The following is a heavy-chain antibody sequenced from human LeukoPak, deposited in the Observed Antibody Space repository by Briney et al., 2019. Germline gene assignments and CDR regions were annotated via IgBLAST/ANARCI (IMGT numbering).Heavy chain of an antibody. CDR1: GYTXTGYY. CDR3: ARQQQLLDY. J-gene: IGHJ4*02. V-gene: IGHV1-2*02. Sequence: ASVTVSCTASGYTXTGYYMHGVRQAPGQGLEWMGWFNPDSGGTHYAQKFQGRVTMTRDTSISTAYMELNRLRSDDTAVYYCARQQQLLDYWGQGTLVTVSS. D-gene: IGHD6-13*01. CDR2: FNPDSGGT.